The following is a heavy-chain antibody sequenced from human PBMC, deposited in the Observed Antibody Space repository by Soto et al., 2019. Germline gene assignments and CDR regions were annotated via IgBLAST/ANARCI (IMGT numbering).Heavy chain of an antibody. V-gene: IGHV4-31*03. J-gene: IGHJ6*02. CDR3: ARGRGMAAMVRGVIIYIHYYYGMDV. Sequence: SETLSLTCTVSGGSISSGGYYWSCMRQHPGKGLEWIGYIYYSGSTYYNPSLKSRVTISVGTSKNQFSLKLSSVTAADTAVYYCARGRGMAAMVRGVIIYIHYYYGMDVWGQGTTVTVSS. CDR1: GGSISSGGYY. CDR2: IYYSGST. D-gene: IGHD3-10*01.